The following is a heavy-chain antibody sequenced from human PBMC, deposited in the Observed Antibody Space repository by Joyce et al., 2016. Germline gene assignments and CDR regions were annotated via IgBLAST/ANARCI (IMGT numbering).Heavy chain of an antibody. CDR3: ARDNGWYKLDF. Sequence: QVQLQESGPGLVKPSETLSLTCTVSGASITSVHWTWIRQPPGKGLEWIGFISHSGATNYNPSLASRVTFSAYTSKNLFSLKLSSVTAADTAVYYCARDNGWYKLDFWGQGRLVTVSS. CDR2: ISHSGAT. D-gene: IGHD6-19*01. J-gene: IGHJ4*02. CDR1: GASITSVH. V-gene: IGHV4-59*01.